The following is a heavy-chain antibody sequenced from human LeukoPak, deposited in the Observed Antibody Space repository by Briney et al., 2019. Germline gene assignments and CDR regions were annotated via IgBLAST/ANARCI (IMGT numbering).Heavy chain of an antibody. V-gene: IGHV4-34*01. CDR3: ARTRYYYNSRSYGAPHYFDY. CDR1: GGSFSGYY. CDR2: INHSGST. D-gene: IGHD3-10*01. J-gene: IGHJ4*02. Sequence: SETLSLTCAVYGGSFSGYYRSWIRQPPGKGLEWIGEINHSGSTNYNPSLKSRVTISVDTSKNQFSLKLSSVTAADTAVYYCARTRYYYNSRSYGAPHYFDYWAQGTLVTVSS.